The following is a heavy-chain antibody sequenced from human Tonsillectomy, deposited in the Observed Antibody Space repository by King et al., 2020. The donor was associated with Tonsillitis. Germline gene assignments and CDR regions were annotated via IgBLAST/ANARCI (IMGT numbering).Heavy chain of an antibody. CDR1: GYSFTRYW. Sequence: VQLVESGAEVKESGDSLKISCRGSGYSFTRYWIGWVRQMPGKGLEWMGIIYPGDSDARYSPSFQGQVTFSVDKSYSSAYLQWTSLKASDTAIYYCARRRDDGSGVYFSSRDAFDCWGLGTKGTVS. J-gene: IGHJ3*01. D-gene: IGHD3-10*01. CDR2: IYPGDSDA. CDR3: ARRRDDGSGVYFSSRDAFDC. V-gene: IGHV5-51*01.